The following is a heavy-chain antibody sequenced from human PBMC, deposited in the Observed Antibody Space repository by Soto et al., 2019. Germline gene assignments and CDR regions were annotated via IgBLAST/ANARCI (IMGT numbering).Heavy chain of an antibody. CDR2: IYYSGST. CDR3: ARWWSGSRQGFDP. J-gene: IGHJ5*02. Sequence: QVQLQESGPGLVKPSQTLSLTCTVSGVSISSGDYYWSWIRQHPGKGLEWIGYIYYSGSTYYNPSRRSLVTISVDTSKNQFSLKLSSVTAADTAVYYCARWWSGSRQGFDPWGQGTLVTVSS. CDR1: GVSISSGDYY. D-gene: IGHD3-3*01. V-gene: IGHV4-31*01.